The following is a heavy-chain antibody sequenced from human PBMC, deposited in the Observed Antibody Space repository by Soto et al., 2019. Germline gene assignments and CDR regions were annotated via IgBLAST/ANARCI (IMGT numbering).Heavy chain of an antibody. V-gene: IGHV1-69*12. D-gene: IGHD3-3*02. Sequence: QVQLVQSGAEVKKPGSSVTVSCKASGGTFGNSAISWVRQAPGQGLEWMGGIIPIFSTPDYAQKLQGRVTITADEATTTAYIELTSLKSEDKAAYYCARDKDRQPLGGNYCYCIDVWGQGTLVTVSS. CDR3: ARDKDRQPLGGNYCYCIDV. CDR2: IIPIFSTP. J-gene: IGHJ6*02. CDR1: GGTFGNSA.